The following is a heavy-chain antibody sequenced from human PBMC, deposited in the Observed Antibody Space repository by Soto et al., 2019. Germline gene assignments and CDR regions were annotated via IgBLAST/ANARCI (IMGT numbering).Heavy chain of an antibody. CDR2: IIPIFGTA. Sequence: GASVKVSCKASGGTFSSYATSWARQAPGQGLEWMGGIIPIFGTANYAQKCQGIVTITAAESTSTAYMELRSLRSEDTAVYYGARADVDIPATTDYYYSGMDVWGHGTTVAVSS. CDR1: GGTFSSYA. J-gene: IGHJ6*02. V-gene: IGHV1-69*01. CDR3: ARADVDIPATTDYYYSGMDV. D-gene: IGHD5-12*01.